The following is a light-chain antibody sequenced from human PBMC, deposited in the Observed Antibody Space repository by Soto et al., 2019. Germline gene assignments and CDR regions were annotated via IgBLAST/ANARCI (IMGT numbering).Light chain of an antibody. Sequence: QLVLTQAPSASGTPGQRVTISCSGSSSNIGSNTVTWYQQVPGTAPKLLIYSNDQRPSGVPDRFSGSKSGTSDSLAIAGLQSEDEADYYCAAWDDSLNGWVFGGVTKLTVL. CDR2: SND. V-gene: IGLV1-44*01. CDR3: AAWDDSLNGWV. J-gene: IGLJ3*02. CDR1: SSNIGSNT.